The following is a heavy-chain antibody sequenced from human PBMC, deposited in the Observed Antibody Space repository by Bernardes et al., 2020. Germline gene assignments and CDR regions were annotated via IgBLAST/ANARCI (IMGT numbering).Heavy chain of an antibody. CDR3: ATDKKDQQVPPDY. CDR1: GLTFSDYW. Sequence: GGSLRLSCAVSGLTFSDYWMHWVRQAPGEGLVWVSRISSDGSITTYADSVKGRFTISRDNAKNTLYLQMNSLRAEDMAVYYCATDKKDQQVPPDYWGQGTLVTVSS. D-gene: IGHD2-2*01. V-gene: IGHV3-74*01. CDR2: ISSDGSIT. J-gene: IGHJ4*02.